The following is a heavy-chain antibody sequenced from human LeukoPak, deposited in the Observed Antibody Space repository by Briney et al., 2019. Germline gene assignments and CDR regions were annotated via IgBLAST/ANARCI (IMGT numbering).Heavy chain of an antibody. D-gene: IGHD2-15*01. V-gene: IGHV1-18*01. CDR2: ISAYNGNT. Sequence: ASVKVSFTASGYTFTIYGISWVRQAPGQGLEWMGWISAYNGNTNYAQKLQGRVTMTTDTSTSTAYMELRSLRSDDTAVYYCVREVVAAMGLGYYYGMDVWGQGTTVTVSS. CDR3: VREVVAAMGLGYYYGMDV. J-gene: IGHJ6*02. CDR1: GYTFTIYG.